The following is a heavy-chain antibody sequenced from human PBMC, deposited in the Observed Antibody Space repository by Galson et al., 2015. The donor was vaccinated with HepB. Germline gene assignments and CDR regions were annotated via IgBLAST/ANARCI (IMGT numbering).Heavy chain of an antibody. CDR1: GFTFSSYA. D-gene: IGHD5-12*01. V-gene: IGHV3-23*01. CDR2: ISGTGGST. J-gene: IGHJ2*01. Sequence: SLRLSCAASGFTFSSYAMSWVRQAPGQGLEWVSAISGTGGSTYYVDSVKGRFTIPRDHSKNPLYLQMNSLRAEDTAVYYCAKDLVATITSAPWYFDLWGRGTLVTVSS. CDR3: AKDLVATITSAPWYFDL.